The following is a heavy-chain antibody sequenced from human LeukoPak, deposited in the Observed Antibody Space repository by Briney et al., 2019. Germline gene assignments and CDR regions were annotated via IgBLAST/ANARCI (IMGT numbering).Heavy chain of an antibody. Sequence: SETLSLTCTVSGGSISSSSYYWGWIRQPPGKGLEWIGRIYYSGSTYYNPSLKSRVTISVDTSKNQFSLKLSSVTAADTAVYYCARSSSIAARRALYYMDVWGKGTTVTVSS. V-gene: IGHV4-39*01. D-gene: IGHD6-6*01. CDR1: GGSISSSSYY. J-gene: IGHJ6*03. CDR3: ARSSSIAARRALYYMDV. CDR2: IYYSGST.